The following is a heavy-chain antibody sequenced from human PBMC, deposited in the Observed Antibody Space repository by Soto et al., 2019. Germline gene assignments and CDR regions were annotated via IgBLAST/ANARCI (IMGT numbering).Heavy chain of an antibody. CDR1: GGSVSSSNYY. CDR3: ARNYRVNGNFDY. V-gene: IGHV4-39*01. Sequence: QLQLQESGPGLVKTSETLSLSSTVSGGSVSSSNYYWGWIRQPPGKGLEWIGNIYYSGSIYHNPSLKSRVTISVDTSKNQFSLKLSSVTAADTAVYYCARNYRVNGNFDYWCQGTLVTVSS. J-gene: IGHJ4*02. CDR2: IYYSGSI. D-gene: IGHD2-8*01.